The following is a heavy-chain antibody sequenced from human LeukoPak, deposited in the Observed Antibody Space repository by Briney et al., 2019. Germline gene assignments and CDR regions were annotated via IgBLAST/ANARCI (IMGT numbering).Heavy chain of an antibody. Sequence: GGSLRLSCAASGFTFSSYEMNWVRQAPGRGLEWVSYISSSGSTIYYADSVKGRFTISRDNAKNSLYLQMNSLRAEDTAVYYCARVSGTVTLPLDYWGQGTLVTVFS. CDR2: ISSSGSTI. CDR3: ARVSGTVTLPLDY. CDR1: GFTFSSYE. V-gene: IGHV3-48*03. D-gene: IGHD4-17*01. J-gene: IGHJ4*02.